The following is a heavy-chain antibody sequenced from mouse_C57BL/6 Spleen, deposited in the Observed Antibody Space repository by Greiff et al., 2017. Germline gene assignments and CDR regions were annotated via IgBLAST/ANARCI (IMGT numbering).Heavy chain of an antibody. CDR2: ISDGGSYT. J-gene: IGHJ2*01. CDR1: GFTFSSYA. Sequence: EVKVEESGGGLVNPGGSLKLSCAASGFTFSSYAMSWVRQTPEKRLEWVATISDGGSYTYYPDNVKGRFTISRDNAKNNLYLQMSHLKSEDTAMYYCAREGYYFDYWGQGTTLTVSS. V-gene: IGHV5-4*01. CDR3: AREGYYFDY.